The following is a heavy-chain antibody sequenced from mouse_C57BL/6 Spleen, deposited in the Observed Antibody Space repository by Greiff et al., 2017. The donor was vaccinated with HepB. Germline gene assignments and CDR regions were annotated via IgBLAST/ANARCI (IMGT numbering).Heavy chain of an antibody. CDR2: INPYNGGT. CDR1: GYTFTDYY. J-gene: IGHJ2*01. Sequence: EVQLQQSGPVLVKPGASVKMSCKASGYTFTDYYMNWVKQSHGKSLEWIGVINPYNGGTSYNQKFKGKATLTVDKSSSTAYMELNSLTSEDSAVYYCARKEGWVFDYWGQGTTRTVSS. V-gene: IGHV1-19*01. CDR3: ARKEGWVFDY. D-gene: IGHD3-3*01.